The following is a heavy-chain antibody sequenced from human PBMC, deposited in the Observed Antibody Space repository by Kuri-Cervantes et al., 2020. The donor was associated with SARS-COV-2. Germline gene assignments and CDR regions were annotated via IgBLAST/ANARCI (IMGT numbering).Heavy chain of an antibody. CDR3: ARESNYSHYYGTEV. J-gene: IGHJ6*02. CDR2: ISYSGNT. CDR1: GGSISSYY. V-gene: IGHV4-59*01. Sequence: ESLKISCTVSGGSISSYYWSWIRQPPGKGLEWIGYISYSGNTNYNPSLKSRVTISVDTSKNQFSLELDSVTAADTAVYYCARESNYSHYYGTEVWGQGTTVTVSS.